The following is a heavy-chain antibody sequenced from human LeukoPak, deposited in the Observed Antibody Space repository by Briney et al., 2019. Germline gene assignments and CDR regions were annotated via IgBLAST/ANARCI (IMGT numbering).Heavy chain of an antibody. Sequence: PSETLPLTCAVYGGSFSGYYWSWIRQPPGKGLEWIGEINHSGSTNYNPSLKSRVTISVDTSKNQFSLKLSSVTAADTAVYYCARVFPRIAVAGYNDYWGQGTLVTVSS. D-gene: IGHD6-19*01. V-gene: IGHV4-34*01. CDR3: ARVFPRIAVAGYNDY. CDR2: INHSGST. CDR1: GGSFSGYY. J-gene: IGHJ4*02.